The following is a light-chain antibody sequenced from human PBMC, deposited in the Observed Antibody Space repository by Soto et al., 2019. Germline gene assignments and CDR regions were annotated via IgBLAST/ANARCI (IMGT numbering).Light chain of an antibody. CDR3: QSYDSSLSAWV. V-gene: IGLV1-40*01. CDR1: SSNIGADYD. J-gene: IGLJ3*02. CDR2: GNS. Sequence: QSALTQPPSVSGAPGQRVTISCTGSSSNIGADYDVHWYQQLPLTAPKLLIYGNSNRPSGVPDRFSGSRSGTSASLAITVLQAEDDADYYCQSYDSSLSAWVFGGGTKLTVL.